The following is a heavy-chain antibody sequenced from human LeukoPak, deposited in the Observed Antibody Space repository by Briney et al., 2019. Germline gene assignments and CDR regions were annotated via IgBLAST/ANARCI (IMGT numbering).Heavy chain of an antibody. CDR1: GFTFSSYA. J-gene: IGHJ4*02. Sequence: PGGSLRLSCAASGFTFSSYAMHWVRQAPGKGLEWVAVISYDGSNKYYADSVKGRFTISRDNSKNTLYLQMNSLRAEDTAVYYCARDYSSSWFSVFDNGGRGPLVTVSS. D-gene: IGHD6-13*01. V-gene: IGHV3-30*04. CDR2: ISYDGSNK. CDR3: ARDYSSSWFSVFDN.